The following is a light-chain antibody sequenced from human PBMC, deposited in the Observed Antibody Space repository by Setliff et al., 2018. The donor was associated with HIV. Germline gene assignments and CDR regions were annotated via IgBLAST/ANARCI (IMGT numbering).Light chain of an antibody. CDR2: DVS. CDR3: ISCTSSTVV. V-gene: IGLV2-14*03. CDR1: SSDVGGYNY. J-gene: IGLJ2*01. Sequence: SVLTQPASVSGSPGQSITISCTGTSSDVGGYNYVSWYQQHPGKAPKLMIYDVSNRPSGVSNRFSGSKSGNTASLTISGLQAEDEADYYCISCTSSTVVFGGGTKVTVL.